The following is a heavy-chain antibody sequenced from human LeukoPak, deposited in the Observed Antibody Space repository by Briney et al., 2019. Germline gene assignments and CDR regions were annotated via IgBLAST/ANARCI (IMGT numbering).Heavy chain of an antibody. CDR3: AREYYGSGSYQYFDY. CDR1: GFTFSSYA. V-gene: IGHV3-30-3*01. CDR2: ISYDGSNK. Sequence: GRSLRLSCAASGFTFSSYAMHWVRQAPGKGLEWVAVISYDGSNKYYADSVKGRFTISRDNSKNTLYLQMNSLRAEDTAVYYCAREYYGSGSYQYFDYWGQGTLVTVSS. D-gene: IGHD3-10*01. J-gene: IGHJ4*02.